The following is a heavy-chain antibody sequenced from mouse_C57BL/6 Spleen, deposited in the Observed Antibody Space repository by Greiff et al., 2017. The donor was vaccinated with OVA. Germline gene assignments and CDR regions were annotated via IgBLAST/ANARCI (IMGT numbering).Heavy chain of an antibody. CDR3: AKGRGSPFAY. D-gene: IGHD1-1*01. V-gene: IGHV3-6*01. J-gene: IGHJ3*01. CDR1: GYSITSGYY. CDR2: ISYDGSN. Sequence: EVQLQESGPGLVKPSQSLSLTCSVTGYSITSGYYWNWIRQFPGNKLEWMGYISYDGSNNYNPSLKNRISITRDTSKNQFFLKLNSVTTEDTATYYCAKGRGSPFAYWGQGTLVTVSA.